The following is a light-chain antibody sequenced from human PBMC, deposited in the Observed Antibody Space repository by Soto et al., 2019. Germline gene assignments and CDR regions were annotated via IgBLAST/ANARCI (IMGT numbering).Light chain of an antibody. V-gene: IGLV3-21*02. CDR1: DIETKT. CDR2: DDS. Sequence: SYELTQPASVSVAPGQTARITCGGTDIETKTVHWYQQKPGQAPVLVLFDDSARPSGIPERFSGSNSRSTATLTISWIEVGDEADYYCQVWDSSTDQVVFGGGTKLTVL. J-gene: IGLJ2*01. CDR3: QVWDSSTDQVV.